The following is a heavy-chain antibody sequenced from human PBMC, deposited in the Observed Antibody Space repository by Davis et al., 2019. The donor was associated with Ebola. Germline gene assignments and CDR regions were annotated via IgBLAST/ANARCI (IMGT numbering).Heavy chain of an antibody. CDR2: ISAYNGNT. V-gene: IGHV1-18*04. D-gene: IGHD3-22*01. CDR1: GYTFTSYG. CDR3: ARSRLLLFDAFDI. Sequence: GESLKISCKGSGYTFTSYGISWVRQAPGQGLEWMGWISAYNGNTNYAQKLQGRVTMTTDTSTSTAYMELRSLRSDDTAVYYCARSRLLLFDAFDIWGQGTMVTVSS. J-gene: IGHJ3*02.